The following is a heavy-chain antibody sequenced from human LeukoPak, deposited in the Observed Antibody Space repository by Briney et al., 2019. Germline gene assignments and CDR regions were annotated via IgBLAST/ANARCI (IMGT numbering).Heavy chain of an antibody. CDR2: IDTSGST. CDR3: AKDSGGYSWFDY. Sequence: NASQTLSLTCTVSGGSISRGSYYWSWLRQPAGKGLEWIGRIDTSGSTNYNPSLRSRVTISLDTSKNLFSLTLSSVTAADTAVYYCAKDSGGYSWFDYWGQGTVVTVSS. V-gene: IGHV4-61*02. D-gene: IGHD3-10*01. CDR1: GGSISRGSYY. J-gene: IGHJ4*02.